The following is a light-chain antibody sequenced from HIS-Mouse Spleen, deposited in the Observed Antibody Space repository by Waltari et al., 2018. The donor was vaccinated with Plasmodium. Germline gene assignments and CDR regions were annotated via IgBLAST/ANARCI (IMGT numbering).Light chain of an antibody. Sequence: DIQMTQPPSTLSASVGERVTIPCRASQSISSWLAWYQQKPGKAPKLLIYKASSLESGVPSRFSGSGSGTEFTLTISSLQPDDFATYYCQQYNSYSRTFGQGTKVEIK. CDR2: KAS. CDR3: QQYNSYSRT. J-gene: IGKJ1*01. CDR1: QSISSW. V-gene: IGKV1-5*03.